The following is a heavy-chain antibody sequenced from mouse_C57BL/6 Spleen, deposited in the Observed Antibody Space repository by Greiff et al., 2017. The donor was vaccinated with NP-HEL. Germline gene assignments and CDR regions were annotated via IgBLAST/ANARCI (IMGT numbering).Heavy chain of an antibody. CDR3: TREGSSYYFDY. CDR1: GFTFSSYA. CDR2: ISSGGDYI. V-gene: IGHV5-9-1*02. Sequence: EVKLQESGEGLVKPGGSLKLSCAASGFTFSSYAMSWVRQTPEKRLEWVAYISSGGDYIYYADTVKGRFTISRDNARNTLYLQMSSLKSEDTAMYYCTREGSSYYFDYWGQGTTLTVSS. J-gene: IGHJ2*01. D-gene: IGHD1-1*01.